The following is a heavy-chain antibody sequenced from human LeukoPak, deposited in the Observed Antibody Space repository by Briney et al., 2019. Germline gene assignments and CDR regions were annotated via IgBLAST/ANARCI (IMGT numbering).Heavy chain of an antibody. D-gene: IGHD3-10*01. J-gene: IGHJ4*02. V-gene: IGHV4-30-4*01. CDR1: GGSIVSYY. CDR3: ARDKGTGYGSGSPLYDY. CDR2: IYHSGST. Sequence: SETLSLTCTVSGGSIVSYYWSWIRQPPGKGLEWIGYIYHSGSTHYNPSLKSRVTISVDTPKNQFSLKLSSVTAADTAVYYCARDKGTGYGSGSPLYDYWGQGTLVTVSS.